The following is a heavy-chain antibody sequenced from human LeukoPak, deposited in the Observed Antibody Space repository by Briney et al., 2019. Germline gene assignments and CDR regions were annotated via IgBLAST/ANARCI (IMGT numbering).Heavy chain of an antibody. CDR1: GGSLSSYY. CDR3: ARVGYCSSTSCPEGSYVGMDV. Sequence: AETLTLTCTASGGSLSSYYWSWIRQAPGKGLEWIGYMYYSGSTIYNPSLKSRVTISEDKAKNHLSLKLTPLTAADTALYYCARVGYCSSTSCPEGSYVGMDVWGEGTTVTVA. J-gene: IGHJ6*01. CDR2: MYYSGST. V-gene: IGHV4-59*12. D-gene: IGHD2-2*01.